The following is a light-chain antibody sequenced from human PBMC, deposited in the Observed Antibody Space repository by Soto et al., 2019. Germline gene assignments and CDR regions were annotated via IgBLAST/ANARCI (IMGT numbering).Light chain of an antibody. Sequence: QSVLTQSPSASASLGASVKLTCTLSSGYSSYAIAWHQQQPEKGPRYLMKLNSDGSHSKGDGIPDRFSGSSSGAARYLTTSSLQSEDEADYYCQTWGTGIAVFGGGTQLTVL. J-gene: IGLJ7*01. CDR3: QTWGTGIAV. CDR1: SGYSSYA. CDR2: LNSDGSH. V-gene: IGLV4-69*01.